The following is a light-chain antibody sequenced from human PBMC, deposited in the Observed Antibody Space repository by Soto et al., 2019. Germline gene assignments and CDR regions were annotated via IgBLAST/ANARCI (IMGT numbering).Light chain of an antibody. CDR1: QSLSGNY. CDR2: RAS. CDR3: QQYAGSPRT. J-gene: IGKJ1*01. Sequence: NVLTQSPGTLSLSPGQRATLSCRASQSLSGNYLAWYQQKPGQAPRVLIYRASIRATGISDRFSGSGSGTDFTLTINRVEPEDFAVYFCQQYAGSPRTFGQGTKVDIK. V-gene: IGKV3-20*01.